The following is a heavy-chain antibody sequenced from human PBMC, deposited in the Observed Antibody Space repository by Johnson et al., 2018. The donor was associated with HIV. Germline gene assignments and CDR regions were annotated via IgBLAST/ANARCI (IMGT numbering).Heavy chain of an antibody. J-gene: IGHJ3*02. Sequence: VQLVESGGGVVQPGRSLRLSCAASGFTFSSYAMSWVRQAPGKGLEWVSAISGSGGSTGYADSVKGRFPISRDNSKNRLYLQMNSLSAEDTAVYYCAREGDMIVVVAAFDIWGQGTMVIVSS. CDR2: ISGSGGST. V-gene: IGHV3-23*04. CDR1: GFTFSSYA. D-gene: IGHD3-22*01. CDR3: AREGDMIVVVAAFDI.